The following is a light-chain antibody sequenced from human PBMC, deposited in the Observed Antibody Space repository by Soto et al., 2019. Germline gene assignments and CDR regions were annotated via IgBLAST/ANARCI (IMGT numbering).Light chain of an antibody. CDR2: GAS. J-gene: IGKJ5*01. CDR1: QSVGSN. CDR3: QQYTGPPTT. V-gene: IGKV3D-15*01. Sequence: EIMMTQSPSTLSVSPGERATLSCRASQSVGSNLAWYQQKPGQAPRLLIYGASTRAAGIPDRFSGSGSGTDFTLTITRLEPEDSAVYFCQQYTGPPTTFGQGTRLEIK.